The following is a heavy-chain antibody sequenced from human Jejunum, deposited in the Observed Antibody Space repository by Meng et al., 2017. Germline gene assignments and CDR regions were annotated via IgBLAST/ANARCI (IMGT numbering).Heavy chain of an antibody. V-gene: IGHV2-5*02. CDR2: IYWDDDK. J-gene: IGHJ5*02. D-gene: IGHD6-13*01. CDR1: WFSLTTSGVG. Sequence: QITLKESCPTLVKPTPTLTLACTFSWFSLTTSGVGVGWIRQPPGKALECLALIYWDDDKRYNPSLRNRLSITKDTSKNQVVLTMTNMDPVDTATYYCAHRLAYSTNYNVGWFDPWGQGTLVTVSS. CDR3: AHRLAYSTNYNVGWFDP.